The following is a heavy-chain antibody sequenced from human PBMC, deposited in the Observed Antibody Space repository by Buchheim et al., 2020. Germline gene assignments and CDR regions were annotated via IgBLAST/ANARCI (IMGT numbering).Heavy chain of an antibody. CDR2: ISGSGGST. Sequence: EVQLLESGGGLVQPGGSLRLSCAASGFTFSSYAMSRVRQAPGRGLEWVSAISGSGGSTYYADSVKGRFTISRDNSKNTLYLQINSLRAEDTAVYYCARASLKVFIDDYGDYDPTHWFDPWGQGTL. CDR3: ARASLKVFIDDYGDYDPTHWFDP. V-gene: IGHV3-23*01. D-gene: IGHD4-17*01. CDR1: GFTFSSYA. J-gene: IGHJ5*02.